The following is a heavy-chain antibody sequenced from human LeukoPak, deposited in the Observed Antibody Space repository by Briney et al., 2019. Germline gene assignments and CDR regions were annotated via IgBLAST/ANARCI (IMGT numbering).Heavy chain of an antibody. D-gene: IGHD6-13*01. J-gene: IGHJ4*02. V-gene: IGHV4-4*02. CDR2: IYHSGST. Sequence: SETLSLTCAVSGGSISSSNWWSWVRQPPGKGLEWIGEIYHSGSTNYNPSLKSRVTISVDKSKNQFPLKMSSVTAADTAVYYCARAIAAAGYFDYWGQGTLVTVSS. CDR3: ARAIAAAGYFDY. CDR1: GGSISSSNW.